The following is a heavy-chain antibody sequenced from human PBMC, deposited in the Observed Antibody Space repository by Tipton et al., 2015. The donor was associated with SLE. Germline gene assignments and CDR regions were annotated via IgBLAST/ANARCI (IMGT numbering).Heavy chain of an antibody. CDR3: ARGWGGGFLDY. D-gene: IGHD3-16*01. V-gene: IGHV3-33*08. CDR1: GFTFSTSA. J-gene: IGHJ4*02. Sequence: SLRLSCTASGFTFSTSAMHWVRQAPGKGLEWVAVIWYDGSNKFYADSVKGRFTISRDNSKNTVSLQMNSLRVEDTAVYFCARGWGGGFLDYWGQGTLVTVSS. CDR2: IWYDGSNK.